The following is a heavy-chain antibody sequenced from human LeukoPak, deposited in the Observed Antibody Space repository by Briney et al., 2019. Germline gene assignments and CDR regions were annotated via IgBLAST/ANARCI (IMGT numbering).Heavy chain of an antibody. CDR2: IIPILGIA. J-gene: IGHJ2*01. V-gene: IGHV1-69*02. CDR3: ARAGVVPAAIREGLDWYFDL. Sequence: ASVTLSCTASGATFSSYTISWVRQAPGQGLEWMGRIIPILGIANYAQKFQGRVTITADKSTSTAYMELSSLRSEDTAVYYCARAGVVPAAIREGLDWYFDLWGRGTLVTVSS. CDR1: GATFSSYT. D-gene: IGHD2-2*01.